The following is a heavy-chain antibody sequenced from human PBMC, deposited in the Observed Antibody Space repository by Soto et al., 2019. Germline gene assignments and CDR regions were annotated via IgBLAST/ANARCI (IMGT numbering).Heavy chain of an antibody. Sequence: AASVKVSCKASGYTFTGYYMHWVRQAPGQGLEWMGWINPNSGGTNYAQKFQGWVTMTRDTSISTAYMELSRLRSDDTAVYYCARELVREYYYYGMDVWGQGTTVTVSS. CDR1: GYTFTGYY. CDR2: INPNSGGT. V-gene: IGHV1-2*04. D-gene: IGHD6-13*01. CDR3: ARELVREYYYYGMDV. J-gene: IGHJ6*02.